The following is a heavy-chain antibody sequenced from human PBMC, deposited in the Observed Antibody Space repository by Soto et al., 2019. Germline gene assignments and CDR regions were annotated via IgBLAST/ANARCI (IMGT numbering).Heavy chain of an antibody. CDR3: ARLRDLFYYYYGMDV. CDR1: GFTFSSYS. V-gene: IGHV3-48*02. CDR2: ISSSSSTI. J-gene: IGHJ6*02. Sequence: VGSLRLSCAASGFTFSSYSMNCVRHSPGKWLEWVSYISSSSSTIYYADSVKGRFTISRDNAKNSLYLQMNSLRDEDTAVYYCARLRDLFYYYYGMDVWGQGTTVTVSS. D-gene: IGHD3-3*01.